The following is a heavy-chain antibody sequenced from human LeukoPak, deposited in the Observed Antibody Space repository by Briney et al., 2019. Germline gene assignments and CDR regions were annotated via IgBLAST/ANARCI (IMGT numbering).Heavy chain of an antibody. V-gene: IGHV3-23*01. CDR1: GFTFSSYA. D-gene: IGHD1-1*01. Sequence: GGSLRLSCAASGFTFSSYAMSWVRQAPGMGLEWVSAISGSGGSTYYADSVKGRFTISRDNSKNTLYLQMNSLRAEDTAVYYCANHWNGYYFDYWGQGTLVTVSS. CDR2: ISGSGGST. J-gene: IGHJ4*02. CDR3: ANHWNGYYFDY.